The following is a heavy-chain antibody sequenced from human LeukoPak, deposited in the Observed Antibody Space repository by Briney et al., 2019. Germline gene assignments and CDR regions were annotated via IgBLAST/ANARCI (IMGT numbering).Heavy chain of an antibody. V-gene: IGHV4-39*01. CDR1: GGSISGSSYY. CDR3: ARHVYSSGWPHFDY. J-gene: IGHJ4*02. D-gene: IGHD6-19*01. Sequence: PSETLSLTCTVSGGSISGSSYYWGWIRQPPGKGLEWIGSIYYSGSTYYNPSLKSRVTISVDTSKNQFSLKLSSVTAADTAVYYCARHVYSSGWPHFDYWGQGTLVTVSS. CDR2: IYYSGST.